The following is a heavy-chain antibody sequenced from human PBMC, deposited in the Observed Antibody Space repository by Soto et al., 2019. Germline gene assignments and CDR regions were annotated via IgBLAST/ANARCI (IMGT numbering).Heavy chain of an antibody. CDR2: ISWNRGTI. CDR3: AKGLSIAAADDAFDI. D-gene: IGHD6-13*01. J-gene: IGHJ3*02. Sequence: DVQLVESGGELVQPGRSLRLSCTGSGFTFGDYAMYWVRQAPGKGLEWVSGISWNRGTIDYADSEKGRFTISRDNGNNSVYLEMNSLRTEDTALYYCAKGLSIAAADDAFDIWGQGTVVTVSS. CDR1: GFTFGDYA. V-gene: IGHV3-9*01.